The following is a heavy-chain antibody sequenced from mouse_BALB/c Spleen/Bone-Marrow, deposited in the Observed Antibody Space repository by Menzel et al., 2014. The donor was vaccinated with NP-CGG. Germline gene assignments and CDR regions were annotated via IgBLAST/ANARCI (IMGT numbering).Heavy chain of an antibody. CDR2: IYPGEGDT. CDR1: GYTLTTYW. CDR3: SREPSNWGYY. Sequence: VQLQQSGAELARPGASVKLSCKTSGYTLTTYWMQWVKQRPGQGLEWIGAIYPGEGDTRYTQNFKGKATLTADKSSSTAYMQLSNLTSEDSAVYYCSREPSNWGYYWGQGTTLTVSS. V-gene: IGHV1-87*01. J-gene: IGHJ2*01.